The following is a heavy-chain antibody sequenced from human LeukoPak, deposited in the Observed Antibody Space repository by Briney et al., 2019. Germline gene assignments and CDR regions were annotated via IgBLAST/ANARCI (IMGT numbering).Heavy chain of an antibody. CDR3: ARGIMATMRGKKVFHFDY. CDR2: INHSGST. V-gene: IGHV4-34*01. J-gene: IGHJ4*02. D-gene: IGHD5-24*01. CDR1: GGSFSGYY. Sequence: SETLSLTCAVYGGSFSGYYWSWVRHPPGKGLEWIGEINHSGSTNYNPSLKSRVTISVDTSKNQFSLKLSSVTAADTAVYYCARGIMATMRGKKVFHFDYWGQGTLVTVSS.